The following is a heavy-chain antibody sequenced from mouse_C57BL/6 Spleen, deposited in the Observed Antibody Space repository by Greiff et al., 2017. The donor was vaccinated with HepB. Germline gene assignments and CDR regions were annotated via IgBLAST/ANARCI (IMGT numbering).Heavy chain of an antibody. CDR3: ARSRDGYSYYFDY. J-gene: IGHJ2*01. CDR2: IHPNSGST. Sequence: QVQLQQPGAELVKPGASVKLSCKASGYTFTSYWMHWVKQRPGQGLEWIGMIHPNSGSTNYNEKFKSKATLTVDKSSSTAYMQLSSLTSEDSAVYDCARSRDGYSYYFDYWGQGTTLTVSS. CDR1: GYTFTSYW. D-gene: IGHD2-3*01. V-gene: IGHV1-64*01.